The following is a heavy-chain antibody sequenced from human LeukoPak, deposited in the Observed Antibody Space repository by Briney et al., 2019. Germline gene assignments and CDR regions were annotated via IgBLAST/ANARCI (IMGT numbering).Heavy chain of an antibody. D-gene: IGHD6-13*01. CDR2: VSWNSGSI. CDR3: ARDSGYSSSWYNAFDY. V-gene: IGHV3-9*01. Sequence: PGGSLRLSCAASGFTFDDYAMHWVRQAPGKGLEWVSSVSWNSGSIGYADFVKGRFTISRDNTKNSLYLQMNSLRAEDTAVYYCARDSGYSSSWYNAFDYWGQGTLVTVSS. CDR1: GFTFDDYA. J-gene: IGHJ4*02.